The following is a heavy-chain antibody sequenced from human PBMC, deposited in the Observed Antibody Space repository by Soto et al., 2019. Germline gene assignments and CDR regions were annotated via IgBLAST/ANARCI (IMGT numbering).Heavy chain of an antibody. Sequence: GGSLRLSCAASGFTFSSYAMHWVRQAPGKGLEWVAVISYDGSNKYYADSVKGRFTISRDNSKNTLYLQMNSLRAEDTAVYYCARDSYDSSGGYYYYGMDVWGQGTTVTVSS. CDR1: GFTFSSYA. CDR3: ARDSYDSSGGYYYYGMDV. J-gene: IGHJ6*02. CDR2: ISYDGSNK. V-gene: IGHV3-30-3*01. D-gene: IGHD3-22*01.